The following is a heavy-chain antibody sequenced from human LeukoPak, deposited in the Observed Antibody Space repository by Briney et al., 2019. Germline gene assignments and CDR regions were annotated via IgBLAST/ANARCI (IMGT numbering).Heavy chain of an antibody. CDR1: GFTFSSYW. Sequence: GGSLRLSCAASGFTFSSYWMHWVRQAPGKGLVWVSRINSDGSSTSYADSAKGRFTISRDNAKNTLYLQMNSLRAEDTAVYYCARVGFWASFGYWGQGTLVTVSS. CDR3: ARVGFWASFGY. V-gene: IGHV3-74*01. D-gene: IGHD2-2*03. J-gene: IGHJ4*02. CDR2: INSDGSST.